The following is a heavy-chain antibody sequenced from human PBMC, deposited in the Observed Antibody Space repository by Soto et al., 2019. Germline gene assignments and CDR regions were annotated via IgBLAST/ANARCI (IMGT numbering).Heavy chain of an antibody. D-gene: IGHD3-22*01. J-gene: IGHJ4*02. CDR3: AKDYYDSSGYYPFDY. CDR2: ISGSGGGT. Sequence: GGSLRLSCAASGFTFSSYAMSWVRQAPGKGLEWVSSISGSGGGTYYADSVKGRFTISRDNSKNTLYLQMNSLRAEDTAVYYCAKDYYDSSGYYPFDYWGQGTLVTVSS. V-gene: IGHV3-23*01. CDR1: GFTFSSYA.